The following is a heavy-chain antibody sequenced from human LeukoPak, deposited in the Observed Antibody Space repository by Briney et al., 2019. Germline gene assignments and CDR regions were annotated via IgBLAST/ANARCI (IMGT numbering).Heavy chain of an antibody. CDR1: GYTFTSYG. J-gene: IGHJ4*02. D-gene: IGHD6-6*01. CDR3: ARDLPYSSSNRTPLDY. Sequence: ASVKVSCKASGYTFTSYGLGWVRQAPGQGLEWMGWISEYNGNTNYAPKLQGRVTMTTDTSTSTAYMELRSLRSDDTAVYYCARDLPYSSSNRTPLDYWGQGTLVTVSS. V-gene: IGHV1-18*01. CDR2: ISEYNGNT.